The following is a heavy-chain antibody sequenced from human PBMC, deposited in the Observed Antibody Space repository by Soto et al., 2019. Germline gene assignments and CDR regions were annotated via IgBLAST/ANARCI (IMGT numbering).Heavy chain of an antibody. CDR2: IYHSGST. CDR1: GGSVRDGSYY. CDR3: AGYNWNYYFDP. J-gene: IGHJ5*02. D-gene: IGHD1-7*01. Sequence: GTLSLTCTVSGGSVRDGSYYGAWLRQPPGKGLEWIGHIYHSGSTIYNPSLKSRVTISIDTSKSQFSLNLNSMTAADTAVYYCAGYNWNYYFDPWGQGTLVTVSS. V-gene: IGHV4-61*01.